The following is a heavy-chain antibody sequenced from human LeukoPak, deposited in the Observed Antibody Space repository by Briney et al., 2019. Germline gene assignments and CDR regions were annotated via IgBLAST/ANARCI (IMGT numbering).Heavy chain of an antibody. Sequence: PSETLSLTCAVYGWSFSGYYWSWIRQPPGKGLEWIGEINHSGSTNYNPSLKSRVTISVDTSKNQFSLKLSSVTAADTAVYYCASGLLWFGVSLPSTQPWGQGTLVTVSS. CDR3: ASGLLWFGVSLPSTQP. D-gene: IGHD3-10*01. CDR2: INHSGST. J-gene: IGHJ5*02. V-gene: IGHV4-34*01. CDR1: GWSFSGYY.